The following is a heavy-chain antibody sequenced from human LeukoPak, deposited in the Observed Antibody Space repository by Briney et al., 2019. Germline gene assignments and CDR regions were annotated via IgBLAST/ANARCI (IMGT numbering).Heavy chain of an antibody. CDR3: ARVGCSSTSCYPAIYYYYGMDV. Sequence: GGSLRVSCAASGFTFSSYGMHWVRQAPGRGLEWVAVICYDGSNKYYADSVKGRFTISRDNSKNTLYLQMNSLRAEDTAVYYCARVGCSSTSCYPAIYYYYGMDVWGQGTTVTVSS. CDR1: GFTFSSYG. J-gene: IGHJ6*02. D-gene: IGHD2-2*01. CDR2: ICYDGSNK. V-gene: IGHV3-33*01.